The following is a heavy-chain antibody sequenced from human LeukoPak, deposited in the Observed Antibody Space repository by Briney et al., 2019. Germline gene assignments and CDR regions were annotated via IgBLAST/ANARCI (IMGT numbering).Heavy chain of an antibody. Sequence: LPGGSLRLSCAASGFTLSSYAVSWVRQAPGKGLEWVSVISGSGGSTNYADSVKGRFTISRDNSKNTLYLQMNSLRVEDTAVYYCAKGMDPVRSPIKASFDYWGQGTLVTVSS. CDR1: GFTLSSYA. V-gene: IGHV3-23*01. J-gene: IGHJ4*02. CDR3: AKGMDPVRSPIKASFDY. D-gene: IGHD1-26*01. CDR2: ISGSGGST.